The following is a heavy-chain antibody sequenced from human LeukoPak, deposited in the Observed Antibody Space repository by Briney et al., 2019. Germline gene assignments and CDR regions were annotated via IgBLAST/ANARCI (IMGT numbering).Heavy chain of an antibody. CDR1: GFTVSSNH. D-gene: IGHD3-10*01. CDR3: ARETSMVRGVITNWFDP. V-gene: IGHV3-53*01. Sequence: GGSLRLSCEASGFTVSSNHMSWVRQAPGKGLEWVSVIYSGGSTYYADSVKGRFTISRDNAKNSLYLQMNSLRAEDTAVYYCARETSMVRGVITNWFDPWGQGTLVTVSS. CDR2: IYSGGST. J-gene: IGHJ5*02.